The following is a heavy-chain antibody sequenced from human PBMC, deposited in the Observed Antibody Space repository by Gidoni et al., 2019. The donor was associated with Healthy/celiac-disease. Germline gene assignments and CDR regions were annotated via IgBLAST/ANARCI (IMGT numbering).Heavy chain of an antibody. D-gene: IGHD3-22*01. CDR2: INHSGST. CDR1: GGSFSGYY. CDR3: ARGKPRRSTMIVVVTYFDY. J-gene: IGHJ4*02. Sequence: QVQLQQCGAGLLKPSETLSLTCAVYGGSFSGYYWRWIRQPPGKGLEWIGEINHSGSTNLNPSLKSRVTISVNTYKNQFAMKLSSVNAADTAVYYCARGKPRRSTMIVVVTYFDYWGQGTLVTVSS. V-gene: IGHV4-34*01.